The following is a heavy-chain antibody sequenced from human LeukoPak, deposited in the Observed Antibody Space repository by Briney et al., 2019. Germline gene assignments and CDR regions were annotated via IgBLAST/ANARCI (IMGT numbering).Heavy chain of an antibody. D-gene: IGHD6-19*01. V-gene: IGHV5-51*01. CDR2: IYPGDSDT. J-gene: IGHJ1*01. Sequence: GASLQISCEGSRSSFASYWIGWVRQLPGKGLEWMGIIYPGDSDTRYSPSFQGQVTISADKSISNAYLQWSSLKASDTAMYYRARGTRSGWYIEYCQHWGQGTLVTVSS. CDR1: RSSFASYW. CDR3: ARGTRSGWYIEYCQH.